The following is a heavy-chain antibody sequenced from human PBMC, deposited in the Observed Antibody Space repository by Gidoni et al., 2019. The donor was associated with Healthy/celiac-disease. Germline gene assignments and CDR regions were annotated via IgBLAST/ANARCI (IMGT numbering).Heavy chain of an antibody. J-gene: IGHJ6*02. CDR2: ISHDGSNK. CDR3: ARDQSSSYSFGYYYYYGMDV. D-gene: IGHD6-6*01. V-gene: IGHV3-30-3*01. Sequence: QVQLVESGGGVVQPGRSLRLSSAASGFTFSSYAMPWVRQAPGKGLEWVAVISHDGSNKYYADSVKGRFTISRDNSKNTLYLQMNSLRAEDTAVYYCARDQSSSYSFGYYYYYGMDVWGQGTTVTVSS. CDR1: GFTFSSYA.